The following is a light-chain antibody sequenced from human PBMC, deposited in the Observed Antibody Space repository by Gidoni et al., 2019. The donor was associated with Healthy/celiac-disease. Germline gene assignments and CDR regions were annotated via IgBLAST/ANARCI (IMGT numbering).Light chain of an antibody. Sequence: IVMTQSPASLAVSLGERATINCKSSQSVLYSSNNKNYLAWYQQKPGQPPKLLIYWASTRESGVPDRFSGSGSGKDFTLTISSLQAEDVAVYYCQQYYSKPLTFGGGTKVEIK. J-gene: IGKJ4*01. CDR1: QSVLYSSNNKNY. CDR3: QQYYSKPLT. V-gene: IGKV4-1*01. CDR2: WAS.